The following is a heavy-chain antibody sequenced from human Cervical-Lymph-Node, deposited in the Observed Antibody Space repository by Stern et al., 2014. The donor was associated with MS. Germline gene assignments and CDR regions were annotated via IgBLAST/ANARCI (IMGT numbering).Heavy chain of an antibody. Sequence: QVQLMQSGAEVRKPGASVKVSCKTSGYTFTEYYMPWVRQAPGQGLEWMGWINPNSGGTKYAQKFQGWVTMTRDTSIGTVYMELSRLRSDDTAVYYCAREVDCSSTSCLYYYYAMDVWGQGTTVTVS. D-gene: IGHD2-2*01. CDR2: INPNSGGT. CDR1: GYTFTEYY. V-gene: IGHV1-2*04. CDR3: AREVDCSSTSCLYYYYAMDV. J-gene: IGHJ6*02.